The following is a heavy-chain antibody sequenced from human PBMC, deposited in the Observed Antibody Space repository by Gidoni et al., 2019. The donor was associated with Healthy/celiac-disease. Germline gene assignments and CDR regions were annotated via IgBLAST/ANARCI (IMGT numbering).Heavy chain of an antibody. CDR2: INHSGST. V-gene: IGHV4-34*01. J-gene: IGHJ5*02. CDR1: GGSFSGYY. D-gene: IGHD2-2*01. Sequence: QVQLQQWGAGLLKPSETLSLTCAVYGGSFSGYYWSWIRQPPGKGLEWIGEINHSGSTNYNPSLKSRVTISVDTSKNQFSLKLSSVTAADTAVYYCARTRYCSSTSCPAVGGWFDPWGQGTLVTVSS. CDR3: ARTRYCSSTSCPAVGGWFDP.